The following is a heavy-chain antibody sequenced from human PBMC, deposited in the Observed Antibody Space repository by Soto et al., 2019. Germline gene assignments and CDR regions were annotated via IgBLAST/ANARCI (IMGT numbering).Heavy chain of an antibody. CDR2: INSDGSST. Sequence: GGSLRLSCAASGFTFSSYWMHWVRQAPGKGLVWVSRINSDGSSTSYADSVKGRFTISRDNAKNTLYLQMNSLRAEDTAVYYCARVTHVPGIAAPATLMDVWGKGTTVTVSS. V-gene: IGHV3-74*01. CDR3: ARVTHVPGIAAPATLMDV. CDR1: GFTFSSYW. J-gene: IGHJ6*03. D-gene: IGHD6-13*01.